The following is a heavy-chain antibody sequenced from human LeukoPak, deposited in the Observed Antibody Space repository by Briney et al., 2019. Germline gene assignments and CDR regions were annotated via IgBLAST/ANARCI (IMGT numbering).Heavy chain of an antibody. D-gene: IGHD2-15*01. V-gene: IGHV4-31*03. J-gene: IGHJ4*02. CDR3: ASHRVVTRDFDY. CDR2: IYYSGST. CDR1: GGSISSGGYY. Sequence: PSQTLSLTCTVSGGSISSGGYYWSWIRQHPGKGLEWIGYIYYSGSTYYNPSLKSRVAISVDTSKNQFSLKLSSVTAADTAVYYCASHRVVTRDFDYWGQGTLVTVSS.